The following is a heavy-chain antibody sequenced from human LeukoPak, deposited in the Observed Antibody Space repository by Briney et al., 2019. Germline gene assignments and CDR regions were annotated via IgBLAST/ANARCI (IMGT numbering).Heavy chain of an antibody. CDR3: ARETGSVTKRIDP. CDR1: GFTFSNFW. Sequence: PGGSLRLSCAASGFTFSNFWMHWVRQAPGKGLVWVSHINSDGSSTRYADSVKGRFAISRDNAKNTLYLQMNSLRAEDTAVYYCARETGSVTKRIDPWGQGTLVTVSS. J-gene: IGHJ5*02. D-gene: IGHD3-10*01. V-gene: IGHV3-74*01. CDR2: INSDGSST.